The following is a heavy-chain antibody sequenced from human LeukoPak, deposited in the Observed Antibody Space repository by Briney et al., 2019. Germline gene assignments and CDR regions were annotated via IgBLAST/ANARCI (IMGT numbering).Heavy chain of an antibody. D-gene: IGHD2-2*01. V-gene: IGHV3-30*02. CDR1: GFSFSSYG. CDR2: IQYDGNNK. CDR3: AKDGCNSSSCPTYYMDA. J-gene: IGHJ6*03. Sequence: PGTSLRLSCAASGFSFSSYGMHWVRQAPGKGLEWVTFIQYDGNNKYYADSVKGRFTISRDSSKNTLYLQMNSLRAEDTALYYCAKDGCNSSSCPTYYMDAWGKGATVTVSS.